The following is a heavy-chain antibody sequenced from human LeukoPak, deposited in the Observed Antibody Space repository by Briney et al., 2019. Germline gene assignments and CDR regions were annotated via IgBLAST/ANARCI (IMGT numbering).Heavy chain of an antibody. CDR1: GGSFSGYY. Sequence: PSETLSLTCAVYGGSFSGYYWSWIRQPPGKGLEWIGEINHSGSTNYNPSLKSRVTISVDTSRNQFFLRLSSVTAADTAVYNCARGLVTAMVRGGGAFDIWGQGTVVTVSS. CDR3: ARGLVTAMVRGGGAFDI. D-gene: IGHD5-18*01. V-gene: IGHV4-34*01. CDR2: INHSGST. J-gene: IGHJ3*02.